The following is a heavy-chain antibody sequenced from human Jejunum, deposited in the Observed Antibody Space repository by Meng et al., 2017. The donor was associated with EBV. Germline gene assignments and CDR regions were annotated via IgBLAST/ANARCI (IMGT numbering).Heavy chain of an antibody. D-gene: IGHD2/OR15-2a*01. J-gene: IGHJ4*02. Sequence: EVQVWESGGGWVQPGGSLRLSCAASGFTFTTDAMSWVRQAPGKGLEWVSVITGSGGSTYYADSVKGRFTISRDSSKNTLYLQMNSLRAEDTAVYYCAKLVRDWGQGTLVTVSS. CDR1: GFTFTTDA. V-gene: IGHV3-23*01. CDR2: ITGSGGST. CDR3: AKLVRD.